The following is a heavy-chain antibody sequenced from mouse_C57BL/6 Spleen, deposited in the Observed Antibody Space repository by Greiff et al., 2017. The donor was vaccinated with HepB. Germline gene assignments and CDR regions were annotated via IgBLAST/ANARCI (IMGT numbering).Heavy chain of an antibody. D-gene: IGHD2-4*01. Sequence: QVQLQQSGAELVKPGASVKVSCKASGYTFTSYWMHWVKQRPGQGLEWIGRIHPSDSDTNYNQKFKGKATLTVDKSSSTAYMQLSSLTSEDSAVYYCAMRTLYYDYDGWFAYWGQGTLVTVSA. CDR2: IHPSDSDT. CDR3: AMRTLYYDYDGWFAY. V-gene: IGHV1-74*01. J-gene: IGHJ3*01. CDR1: GYTFTSYW.